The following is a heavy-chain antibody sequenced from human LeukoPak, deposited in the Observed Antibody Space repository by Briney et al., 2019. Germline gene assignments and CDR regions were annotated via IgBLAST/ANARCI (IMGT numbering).Heavy chain of an antibody. Sequence: PGGSLRLSCAAFGFTFSNAWVTWVRQAPGKGLEWVGRIKSKTDGGTTDYAAPVKGRFTISRDDSKNTLYLQMNSLKTEDTAVYYCTTDLNFLVRGVMGIYFDYWGQGTLVTVSS. V-gene: IGHV3-15*01. J-gene: IGHJ4*02. CDR2: IKSKTDGGTT. CDR3: TTDLNFLVRGVMGIYFDY. D-gene: IGHD3-10*01. CDR1: GFTFSNAW.